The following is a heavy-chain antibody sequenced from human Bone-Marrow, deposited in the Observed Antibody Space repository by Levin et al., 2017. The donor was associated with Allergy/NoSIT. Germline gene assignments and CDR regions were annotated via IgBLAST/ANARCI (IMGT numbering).Heavy chain of an antibody. V-gene: IGHV3-30*03. CDR3: ARGAVAGIITNWFDP. Sequence: PGESLKISCVGSGFNFGNSGMHWVRQAPGRALEWVAGISYEGDYKDSTDSVKGRFTISRDNSKNMLFLQMNSLTVEDTAVYYCARGAVAGIITNWFDPWGQGTLVTVSS. D-gene: IGHD6-19*01. J-gene: IGHJ5*02. CDR1: GFNFGNSG. CDR2: ISYEGDYK.